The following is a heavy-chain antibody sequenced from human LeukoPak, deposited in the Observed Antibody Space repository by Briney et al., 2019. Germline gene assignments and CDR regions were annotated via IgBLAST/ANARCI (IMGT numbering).Heavy chain of an antibody. Sequence: SETLSLTCTVSGGSISSSSYYWGWIRQPPGKGLEWIGSIYYSGSTYYNPSLKSRVTISVDTSKNQFSLKLSSVTAADTAVYYCARHPVFPGMSGSYYGYFYGMDVWGQGTTDTVSS. CDR2: IYYSGST. CDR1: GGSISSSSYY. D-gene: IGHD1-26*01. J-gene: IGHJ6*02. CDR3: ARHPVFPGMSGSYYGYFYGMDV. V-gene: IGHV4-39*01.